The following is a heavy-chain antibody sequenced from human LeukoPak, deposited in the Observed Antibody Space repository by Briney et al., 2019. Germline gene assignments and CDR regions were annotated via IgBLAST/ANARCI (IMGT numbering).Heavy chain of an antibody. CDR3: ASYGSGSYSVYYYYYRDV. D-gene: IGHD3-10*01. CDR1: GGTFTSYA. V-gene: IGHV1-69*05. Sequence: SVKVSCKASGGTFTSYAISWVRHAPGQGLEWMGGIIPIFGTANYAQKFQGRVTITTDESTSTAYMELSSLRSEDTAVYYCASYGSGSYSVYYYYYRDVWGKGTTVTVSS. J-gene: IGHJ6*03. CDR2: IIPIFGTA.